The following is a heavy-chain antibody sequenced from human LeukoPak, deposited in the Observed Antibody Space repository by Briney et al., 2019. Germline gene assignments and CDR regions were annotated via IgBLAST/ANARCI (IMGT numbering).Heavy chain of an antibody. CDR3: AKTIFGNFDY. CDR2: ISGSGDST. CDR1: GFTFRNYV. D-gene: IGHD3-3*01. V-gene: IGHV3-23*01. J-gene: IGHJ4*02. Sequence: GGSLRLSCAASGFTFRNYVMTWVRQTPGKGLEWVSVISGSGDSTYYADSVKGRFTTSRDNSKNTLYLQMNSLRAEDTAVYYCAKTIFGNFDYWGQGTLVTVSS.